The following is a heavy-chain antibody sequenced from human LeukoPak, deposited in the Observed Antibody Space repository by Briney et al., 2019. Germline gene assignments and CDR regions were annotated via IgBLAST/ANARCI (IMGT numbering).Heavy chain of an antibody. CDR1: GFTFSSYG. V-gene: IGHV3-30*18. CDR3: AKDLTIFGVVNPNFDY. J-gene: IGHJ4*02. CDR2: ISYDGSNK. Sequence: QPGGSLRLSCAASGFTFSSYGMHWVRQAPGKGLEWVAVISYDGSNKYYADSVKGRFTISRDNSKNTLYLQMNSLRAEDTAVYYCAKDLTIFGVVNPNFDYWGQGTLVTVSS. D-gene: IGHD3-3*01.